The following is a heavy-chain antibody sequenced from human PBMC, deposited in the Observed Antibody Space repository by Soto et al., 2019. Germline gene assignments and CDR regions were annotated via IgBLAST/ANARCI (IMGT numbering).Heavy chain of an antibody. Sequence: QVQLVESGGGVVQPGTSLRVSCVGSGFTFRSYVIHWVRQAPGKGLEWVALTSYDGSDKYYGDSVRGRFTISRDNSRNTVDLQMDSLRLEDTALYYCARWGRTGGLDVWGQGTLVSVSS. D-gene: IGHD3-16*01. CDR2: TSYDGSDK. V-gene: IGHV3-30*19. J-gene: IGHJ1*01. CDR1: GFTFRSYV. CDR3: ARWGRTGGLDV.